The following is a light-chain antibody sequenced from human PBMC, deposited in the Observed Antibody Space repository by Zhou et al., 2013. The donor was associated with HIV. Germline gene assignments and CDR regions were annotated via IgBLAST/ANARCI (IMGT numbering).Light chain of an antibody. Sequence: DIVLTQSPGTLSLSPGERATLSCRTSQSISSNFLAWYQQKPGQAPRLLIYGTSNRATGIPDRFSGSGSGTDFTLTVNRLDPEDFAFYYCQQYYTPPFTFGGGPRWRSN. CDR1: QSISSNF. J-gene: IGKJ4*01. CDR2: GTS. CDR3: QQYYTPPFT. V-gene: IGKV3-20*01.